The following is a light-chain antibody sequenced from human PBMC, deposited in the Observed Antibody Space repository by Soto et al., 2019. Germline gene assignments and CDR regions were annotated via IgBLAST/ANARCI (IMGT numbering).Light chain of an antibody. CDR3: QHYDRYSGT. V-gene: IGKV1-27*01. CDR2: SAS. Sequence: DIQLTQSPSSLSASVGDRVTITCRVSQGISSYLNWYRQKPGKVPKLLIYSASNLQSGVPSRFRGSGFGTEFTLTINSLQPDDFATYYCQHYDRYSGTFGQGTKVDI. CDR1: QGISSY. J-gene: IGKJ1*01.